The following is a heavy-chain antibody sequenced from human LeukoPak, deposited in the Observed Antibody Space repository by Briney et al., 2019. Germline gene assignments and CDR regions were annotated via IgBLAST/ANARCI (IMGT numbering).Heavy chain of an antibody. J-gene: IGHJ5*02. Sequence: SQTLSLTCTVSGGSISSGSYYWNWIRQPAGKGLEWIGRIYTCGSTNYNPSLKSRVTISVDTSKNQFSLKLSSVTAADTAVYYCARGGRDGYNNWFDPWGQGTLVTVSS. CDR2: IYTCGST. CDR3: ARGGRDGYNNWFDP. V-gene: IGHV4-61*02. CDR1: GGSISSGSYY. D-gene: IGHD5-24*01.